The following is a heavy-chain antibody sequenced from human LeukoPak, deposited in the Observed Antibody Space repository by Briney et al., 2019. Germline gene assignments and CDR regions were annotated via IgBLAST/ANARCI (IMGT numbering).Heavy chain of an antibody. D-gene: IGHD3-3*01. J-gene: IGHJ6*02. V-gene: IGHV1-2*02. CDR1: GYTFTGYS. CDR3: ARDITPVYYDFWSGYSDYYYGMDV. CDR2: INPNSGGT. Sequence: ASVKVSCKASGYTFTGYSMHWVRQAPGQGLEWMGWINPNSGGTNYAQKFQGRVTMTRYTSISTAYMELSRLRSDDTAVYYCARDITPVYYDFWSGYSDYYYGMDVWGQGTTVTVSS.